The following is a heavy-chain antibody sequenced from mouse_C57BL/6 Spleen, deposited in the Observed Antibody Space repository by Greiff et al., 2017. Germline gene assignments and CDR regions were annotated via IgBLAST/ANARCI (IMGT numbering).Heavy chain of an antibody. V-gene: IGHV1-61*01. Sequence: QVQLQQPGAELVRPGSSVKLSCKASGYTFTSYWMDWVKQRPGQGLEWIGNIYPSDSETHYNQKFKDKATLTVDKSSSTAYIQLSSLTSEDSAVYYGARRGWLPHYYAMDYWGQGTSVTVSS. CDR1: GYTFTSYW. J-gene: IGHJ4*01. D-gene: IGHD2-3*01. CDR2: IYPSDSET. CDR3: ARRGWLPHYYAMDY.